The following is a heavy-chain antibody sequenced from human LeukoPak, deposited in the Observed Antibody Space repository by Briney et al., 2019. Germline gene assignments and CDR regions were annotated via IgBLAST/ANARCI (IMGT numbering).Heavy chain of an antibody. D-gene: IGHD6-19*01. CDR2: IHTSGTT. Sequence: PSETLSLTCTVTGDSMGTYYWSFIRQPAGKGLEWIGRIHTSGTTWYNASLKSRVTMSIDTSKNQFSLRLTSVTAADTAVYYCARHVVAGTVYILYYYYYAMDVWGRGTTVTVSS. CDR3: ARHVVAGTVYILYYYYYAMDV. CDR1: GDSMGTYY. J-gene: IGHJ6*02. V-gene: IGHV4-4*07.